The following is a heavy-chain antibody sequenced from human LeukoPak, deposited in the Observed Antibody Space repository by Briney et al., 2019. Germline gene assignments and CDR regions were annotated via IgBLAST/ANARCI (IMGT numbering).Heavy chain of an antibody. Sequence: GGSLRLSRAASGFTFSSYSMNWVRQAPGKGLEWVSSISSSSSYIYYADSVKGRFTISRDNAKNSLYLQMNSLRGEDTAVYYCARGLTIFGVVTPFDYWGQGTLVTVSS. CDR1: GFTFSSYS. V-gene: IGHV3-21*01. CDR3: ARGLTIFGVVTPFDY. CDR2: ISSSSSYI. D-gene: IGHD3-3*01. J-gene: IGHJ4*02.